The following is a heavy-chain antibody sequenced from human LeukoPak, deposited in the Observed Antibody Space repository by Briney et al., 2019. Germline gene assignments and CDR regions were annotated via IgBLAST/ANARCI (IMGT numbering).Heavy chain of an antibody. D-gene: IGHD1-26*01. CDR3: ARESGDRYFDY. J-gene: IGHJ4*02. V-gene: IGHV3-33*01. CDR2: IWYDGSNK. Sequence: GGSLRLSCAASGFTFSSYGMHWVRQAPGKGQEWVAIIWYDGSNKYYADSVKGRFTISRDNSKNTLYLQMNSLRAEDTAVYYCARESGDRYFDYWGQGTLVTVSS. CDR1: GFTFSSYG.